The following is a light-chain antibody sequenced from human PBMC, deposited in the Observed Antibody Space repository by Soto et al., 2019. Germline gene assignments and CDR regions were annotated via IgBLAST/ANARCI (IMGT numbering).Light chain of an antibody. CDR2: GAS. V-gene: IGKV1-5*01. CDR1: QSVGTW. Sequence: DIQMTQSPSTLSASVGGRVTITCRASQSVGTWVAWYHQKPGKAPKLLIYGASNLESGVPSRFSGSGSWTEFTLTITTLQPDDFATYFCQHYRRNTWSFGPGTKVDI. J-gene: IGKJ1*01. CDR3: QHYRRNTWS.